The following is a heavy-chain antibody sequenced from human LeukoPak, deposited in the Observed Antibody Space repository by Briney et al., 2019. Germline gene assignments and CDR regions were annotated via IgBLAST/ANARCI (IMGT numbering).Heavy chain of an antibody. CDR1: GGSVSSGSYY. CDR2: IYYSGST. J-gene: IGHJ4*02. V-gene: IGHV4-61*01. D-gene: IGHD1-26*01. Sequence: SETLSLTCTVSGGSVSSGSYYWSWIRQPPGKGLEWIGYIYYSGSTNYNPSLKSRVTISVDTSKSQFSLRLSSVTAADTAVYYCARNSGSYYDLNYWGQGTLVTVSS. CDR3: ARNSGSYYDLNY.